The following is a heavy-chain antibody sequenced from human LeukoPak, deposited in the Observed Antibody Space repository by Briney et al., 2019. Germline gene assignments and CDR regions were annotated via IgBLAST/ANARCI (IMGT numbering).Heavy chain of an antibody. D-gene: IGHD4/OR15-4a*01. CDR1: DASFRSYY. V-gene: IGHV4-59*01. J-gene: IGHJ4*02. CDR3: ARGRNDFGGQFFDS. CDR2: VHYTGAT. Sequence: PSETLSLTCTVSDASFRSYYWSWVRQPHGKRLEWLGFVHYTGATNQNPSLRGRVTISVDTSKSQFSLKLTSATAADTAVYFCARGRNDFGGQFFDSWGQGTLVTVSS.